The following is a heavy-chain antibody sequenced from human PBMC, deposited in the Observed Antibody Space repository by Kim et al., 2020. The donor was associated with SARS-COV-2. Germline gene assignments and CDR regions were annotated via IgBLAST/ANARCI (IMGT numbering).Heavy chain of an antibody. CDR1: GGSISSGDYY. Sequence: SETLSLTCTVSGGSISSGDYYWSWIRQPPGKGLEWIGYIYYSGSTYYNPPLKSRVTISVDTSKNQFSLKLSSVTAADTAVYYCARTNGYYSTYFDYWGQGTLVTVSS. V-gene: IGHV4-30-4*01. CDR3: ARTNGYYSTYFDY. D-gene: IGHD3-22*01. J-gene: IGHJ4*02. CDR2: IYYSGST.